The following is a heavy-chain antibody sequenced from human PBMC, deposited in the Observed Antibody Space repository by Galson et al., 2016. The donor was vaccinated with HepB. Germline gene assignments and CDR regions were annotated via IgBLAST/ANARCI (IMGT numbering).Heavy chain of an antibody. D-gene: IGHD6-19*01. Sequence: SETLSLTCAVSGGSITSANWWSWVRQPPGKGLEWIGEMYVGGTAYHHNPSLTSRVTLSLDKSKNQFSLNLISVTAADTAVYYCARWGSGWSGYLEYWGQGTLVTVSS. V-gene: IGHV4-4*02. CDR1: GGSITSANW. J-gene: IGHJ4*02. CDR3: ARWGSGWSGYLEY. CDR2: MYVGGTAY.